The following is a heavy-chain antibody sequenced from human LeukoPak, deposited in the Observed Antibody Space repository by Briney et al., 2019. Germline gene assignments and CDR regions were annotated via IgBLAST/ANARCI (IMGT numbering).Heavy chain of an antibody. V-gene: IGHV1-18*01. D-gene: IGHD3-22*01. J-gene: IGHJ4*02. CDR3: ARDVDYYDSSGYYYDFDY. CDR1: GYTFTSYG. Sequence: GASVKVSCKASGYTFTSYGISWVRQAPGQGLEWMGWISAYNGNTNYAQKFQGRVTMTRDKSISTAYMELSRLRPDDTAVYYCARDVDYYDSSGYYYDFDYWGQGTLVTVSS. CDR2: ISAYNGNT.